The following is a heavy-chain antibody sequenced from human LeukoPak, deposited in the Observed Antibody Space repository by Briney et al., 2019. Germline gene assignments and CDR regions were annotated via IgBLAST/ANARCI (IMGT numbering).Heavy chain of an antibody. CDR3: ARVILCSSTSCYEGTPDSYYFDY. D-gene: IGHD2-2*01. CDR2: SYTSGST. Sequence: SETLSLTCTVSGGPISSGSYYWSWIRQPAGKGLEWIGRSYTSGSTNYNPSLKSRVTISVDTSKNQFSLKLSSVTAADTAVYYCARVILCSSTSCYEGTPDSYYFDYWGQGTLVTVSS. V-gene: IGHV4-61*02. CDR1: GGPISSGSYY. J-gene: IGHJ4*02.